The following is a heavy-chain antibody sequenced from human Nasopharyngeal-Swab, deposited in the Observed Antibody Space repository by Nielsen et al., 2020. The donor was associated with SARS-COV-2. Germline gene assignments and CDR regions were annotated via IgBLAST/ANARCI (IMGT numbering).Heavy chain of an antibody. CDR1: GGSISSSSYY. CDR3: ARQQWLVYFDY. CDR2: IYYSGST. D-gene: IGHD6-19*01. J-gene: IGHJ4*02. Sequence: SETPSLTCTVSGGSISSSSYYWGWIRQPPGKGLEWIGSIYYSGSTYYNPSLKSRVTISVDTSKNQFSLKLSSVTAADTAVYYCARQQWLVYFDYWGQGTLVTVSS. V-gene: IGHV4-39*01.